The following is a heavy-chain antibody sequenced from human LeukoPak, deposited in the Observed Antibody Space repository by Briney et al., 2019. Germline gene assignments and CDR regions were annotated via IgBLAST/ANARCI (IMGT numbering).Heavy chain of an antibody. CDR2: IYYSGST. J-gene: IGHJ4*02. Sequence: SQTLSLTCTVSGGSISSGSYYWSWIRQPAGKGLEWIGYIYYSGSTVYNPSLKSRLTISVDTSKNQFSLKLSSVTAADTAIYYCARDKVPGDSWGQGTLVTVSS. V-gene: IGHV4-61*10. CDR1: GGSISSGSYY. CDR3: ARDKVPGDS.